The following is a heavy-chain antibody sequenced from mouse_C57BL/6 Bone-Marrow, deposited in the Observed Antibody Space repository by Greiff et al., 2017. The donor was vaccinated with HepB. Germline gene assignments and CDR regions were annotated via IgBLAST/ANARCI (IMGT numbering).Heavy chain of an antibody. D-gene: IGHD2-2*01. V-gene: IGHV5-9*01. J-gene: IGHJ4*01. CDR1: GFTFSSYT. Sequence: EVQGVESGGGLVKPGGSLKLSCAASGFTFSSYTMSWVRQTPEKRLEWVATISGGGGNTYYPDSVKGRFTISRDNAKNTLYLQMSSLRSEDTALYYCARRGYDRYAMDYWGQGTSVTVSS. CDR2: ISGGGGNT. CDR3: ARRGYDRYAMDY.